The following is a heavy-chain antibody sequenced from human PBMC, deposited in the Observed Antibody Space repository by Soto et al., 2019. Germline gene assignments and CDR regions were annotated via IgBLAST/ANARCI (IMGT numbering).Heavy chain of an antibody. D-gene: IGHD6-13*01. Sequence: SETLSLTCTVSGGSISSSSYYWGWIRQPPGKGLEWIGSIYYSGSTYYNPSLESRVTISVDTSKNQFSLKLSSVTAADTAVYYCASNGYSSSPIDYWGQGTLVTVSS. V-gene: IGHV4-39*01. CDR1: GGSISSSSYY. CDR2: IYYSGST. J-gene: IGHJ4*02. CDR3: ASNGYSSSPIDY.